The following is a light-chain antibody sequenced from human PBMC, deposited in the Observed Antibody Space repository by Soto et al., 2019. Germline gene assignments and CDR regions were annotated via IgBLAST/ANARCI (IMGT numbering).Light chain of an antibody. CDR3: SSHSNITPYV. V-gene: IGLV2-14*01. J-gene: IGLJ1*01. Sequence: LTQPASVSGSPGQSITISCTGTSRDVGAYNYVSWYQQHPGKAPKLMVYDVTNRPSGVSDRFSGSKSGNTASLTISGLQAEDEADYFCSSHSNITPYVFGTGTRSPS. CDR1: SRDVGAYNY. CDR2: DVT.